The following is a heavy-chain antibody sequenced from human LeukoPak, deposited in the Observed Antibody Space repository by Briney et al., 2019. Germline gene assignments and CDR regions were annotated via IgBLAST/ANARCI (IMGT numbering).Heavy chain of an antibody. Sequence: SETLSLTCTVSGGSISSSSYYWGWIRQPPGKGLEWIGSIYYSGSTYYNPSLKSRVTISVDTSKNQFSLKRSSVTAADTAVYYCARPVWPSWSGGSRPGAFDIWGQGTMVTVSS. V-gene: IGHV4-39*07. D-gene: IGHD2-15*01. CDR3: ARPVWPSWSGGSRPGAFDI. CDR1: GGSISSSSYY. J-gene: IGHJ3*02. CDR2: IYYSGST.